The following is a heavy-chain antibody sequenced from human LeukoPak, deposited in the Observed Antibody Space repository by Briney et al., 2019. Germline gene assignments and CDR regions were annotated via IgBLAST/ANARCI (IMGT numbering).Heavy chain of an antibody. CDR1: GFTFSSYS. Sequence: GGSLRLSCAASGFTFSSYSMNWVRQAPGKGLEWVSSISSSGTYVYYADSVKGRFTISRDNAKNSLSLQMNSLRADDAAVYYCARGDSSGYGPDHWGQGTLVTVSS. J-gene: IGHJ5*02. V-gene: IGHV3-21*01. CDR2: ISSSGTYV. CDR3: ARGDSSGYGPDH. D-gene: IGHD3-22*01.